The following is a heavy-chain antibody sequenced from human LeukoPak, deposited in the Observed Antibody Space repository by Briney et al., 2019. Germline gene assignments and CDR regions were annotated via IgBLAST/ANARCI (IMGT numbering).Heavy chain of an antibody. CDR2: ISSSSSTI. V-gene: IGHV3-48*02. Sequence: PGGSLRLSCAASGFTFSSYSMNWVRQAPGKGLEWVSYISSSSSTIYYADSVKGRFTISRDNAKNSLYLQMNSLRDEDTAVYYCAKVRGRHYYDSHFDYWGQGTLVTVSS. J-gene: IGHJ4*02. CDR3: AKVRGRHYYDSHFDY. CDR1: GFTFSSYS. D-gene: IGHD3-22*01.